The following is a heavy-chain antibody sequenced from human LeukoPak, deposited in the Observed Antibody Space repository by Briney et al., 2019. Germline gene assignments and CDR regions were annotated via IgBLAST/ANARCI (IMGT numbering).Heavy chain of an antibody. D-gene: IGHD2-15*01. CDR2: VHQTGTT. J-gene: IGHJ4*02. Sequence: PSQTLSLTCTVSSGSISRGDSYWSWIRQPPGKGLEWIGYVHQTGTTYYHPSLRSRVTISVGTSKNQFSLKLTSVTAADTALYFCAREYCSGGSCYFDYWGQGTPVTVSS. V-gene: IGHV4-30-4*01. CDR1: SGSISRGDSY. CDR3: AREYCSGGSCYFDY.